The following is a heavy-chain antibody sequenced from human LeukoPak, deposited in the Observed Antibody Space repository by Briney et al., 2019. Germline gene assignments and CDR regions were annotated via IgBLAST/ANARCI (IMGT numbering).Heavy chain of an antibody. J-gene: IGHJ4*02. V-gene: IGHV3-21*01. CDR1: GFTFSSYS. D-gene: IGHD6-13*01. CDR2: ISSSSSYI. CDR3: ARAPAWYSSSWHYFDY. Sequence: GGSLRLSCAASGFTFSSYSMNWVRQAPGKGLEWVSSISSSSSYIYYADSVKGRFTISRDNAKNSLYLQMNSLRAEDTAVYYCARAPAWYSSSWHYFDYWGQGTLVTVSS.